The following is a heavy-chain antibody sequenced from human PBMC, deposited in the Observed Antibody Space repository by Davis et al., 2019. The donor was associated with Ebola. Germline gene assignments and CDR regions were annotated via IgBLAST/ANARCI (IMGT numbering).Heavy chain of an antibody. CDR1: GGSVSSGGYY. CDR3: AVLAGY. CDR2: FFYNGNT. D-gene: IGHD3-10*01. J-gene: IGHJ4*02. Sequence: SETLSLTCTVSGGSVSSGGYYWNWIRQPPGKGLEWIGYFFYNGNTNYNPSLKSRATISLDTSNNQVSLKLTSVTAADTAVYYCAVLAGYWGQGTLVTVSS. V-gene: IGHV4-61*08.